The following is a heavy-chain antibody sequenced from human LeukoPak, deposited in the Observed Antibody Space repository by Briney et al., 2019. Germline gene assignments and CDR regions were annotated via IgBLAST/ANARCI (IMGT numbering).Heavy chain of an antibody. D-gene: IGHD6-13*01. Sequence: GGSLRLSCAASGFTVSSNHMSWVRQAPGKGLEWVSVIYSGGSTYYADSVKGRFTISRDNSKNTLYLQMNSLRAEDTAVYYCASLSSSWYGFDYWGQGTLVTVSS. J-gene: IGHJ4*02. CDR1: GFTVSSNH. CDR2: IYSGGST. V-gene: IGHV3-53*01. CDR3: ASLSSSWYGFDY.